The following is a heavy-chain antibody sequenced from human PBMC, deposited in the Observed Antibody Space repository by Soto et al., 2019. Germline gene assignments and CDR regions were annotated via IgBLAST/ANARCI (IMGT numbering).Heavy chain of an antibody. J-gene: IGHJ4*02. D-gene: IGHD4-17*01. CDR2: INHSGST. CDR1: GGSFSGYS. V-gene: IGHV4-34*01. CDR3: ARLDYGDYFDY. Sequence: SETLSLTCAVYGGSFSGYSWTWIRQPPGTGLEWIGEINHSGSTYYNPSLKSRVTISVDTSKNQFSLKLSSVTAADTAVYYCARLDYGDYFDYWGQGTLVTVSS.